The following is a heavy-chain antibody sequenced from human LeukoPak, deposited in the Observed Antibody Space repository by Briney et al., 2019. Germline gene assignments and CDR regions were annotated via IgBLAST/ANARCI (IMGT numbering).Heavy chain of an antibody. V-gene: IGHV3-23*01. Sequence: GGSLRLSCAASGFTFSSYAMSWVRQAPGKGLEWVSVISGSGGSTYYADSVKGRFTISRDNSQNTLYLQMNSLRAEDTAVYYCAKAYSSSWYYYVIGYWGQGTLVTVSS. D-gene: IGHD6-13*01. CDR3: AKAYSSSWYYYVIGY. CDR2: ISGSGGST. J-gene: IGHJ4*02. CDR1: GFTFSSYA.